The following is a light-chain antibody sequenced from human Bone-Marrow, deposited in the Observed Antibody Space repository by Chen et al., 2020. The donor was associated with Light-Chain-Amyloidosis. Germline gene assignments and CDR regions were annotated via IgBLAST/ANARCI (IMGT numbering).Light chain of an antibody. V-gene: IGLV2-14*01. CDR2: EVT. J-gene: IGLJ1*01. Sequence: QSALTHPASVSGSPGQSITISCTGTSSDVGGDNYVSWYQTHPDKAPKLIIYEVTNLPSWVPDRFSGSKSDNTASLTISGLQTEAEADYFCSSYSITNTLIFGGGTRVTVL. CDR1: SSDVGGDNY. CDR3: SSYSITNTLI.